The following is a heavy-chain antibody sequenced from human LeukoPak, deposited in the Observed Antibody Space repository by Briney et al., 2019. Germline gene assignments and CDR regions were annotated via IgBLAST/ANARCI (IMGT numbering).Heavy chain of an antibody. CDR1: GFTFSTYG. CDR3: ARAGVPAAIGWFDP. Sequence: PSGGTLRLSCAASGFTFSTYGMSWVRQAPGKGLEWVSAISGSGGSTYYADSVKGRFTISRDNSKNTLYLQMNSLRAEDTAVYYCARAGVPAAIGWFDPWGQGTLVTVSS. CDR2: ISGSGGST. V-gene: IGHV3-23*01. J-gene: IGHJ5*02. D-gene: IGHD2-2*02.